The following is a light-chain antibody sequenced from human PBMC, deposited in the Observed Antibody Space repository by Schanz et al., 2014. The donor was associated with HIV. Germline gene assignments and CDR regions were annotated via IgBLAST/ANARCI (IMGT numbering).Light chain of an antibody. Sequence: QSALTQPPSASGSPGQSVTISCTGTSSDVGGYNYVSWYQQHPGKAPKLMIYEVSKRPSGVPDRFFGSKSGNTASLTISGLQAEDEAEYYCSSYTSSSTLVFGGGTKLTVL. V-gene: IGLV2-8*01. CDR2: EVS. CDR3: SSYTSSSTLV. J-gene: IGLJ2*01. CDR1: SSDVGGYNY.